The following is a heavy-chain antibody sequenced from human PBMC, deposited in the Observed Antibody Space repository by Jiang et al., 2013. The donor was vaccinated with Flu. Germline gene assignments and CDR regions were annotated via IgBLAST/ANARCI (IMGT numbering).Heavy chain of an antibody. CDR1: GGSISSYY. CDR2: IYFSGSS. J-gene: IGHJ4*02. Sequence: GPGLVKPSETLSLTCTVSGGSISSYYWSWIRQPPGKGLEWIGYIYFSGSSNYNPSLKSRVTVSVDTSKNQFSLKLSSVTAADTAVYYCARLMSYSNYFDYWGQGTLVTVSS. V-gene: IGHV4-59*01. D-gene: IGHD4-11*01. CDR3: ARLMSYSNYFDY.